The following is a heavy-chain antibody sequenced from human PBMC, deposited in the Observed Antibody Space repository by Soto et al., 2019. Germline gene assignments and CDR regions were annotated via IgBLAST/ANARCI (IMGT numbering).Heavy chain of an antibody. CDR2: INNGNGNT. V-gene: IGHV1-3*04. J-gene: IGHJ5*02. CDR1: GITYTTYA. Sequence: QVQLVQSGAEVKKPGASVKVACKASGITYTTYAIHWVRQAPGQGLEWMGWINNGNGNTKYSKRFQGRVTLTTDTSASTAYMDVSSLTSEDTAVYYCARAISGYVSWGQGTLITVSS. CDR3: ARAISGYVS. D-gene: IGHD5-12*01.